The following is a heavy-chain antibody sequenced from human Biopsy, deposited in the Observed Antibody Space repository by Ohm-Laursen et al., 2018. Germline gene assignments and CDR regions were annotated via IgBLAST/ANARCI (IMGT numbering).Heavy chain of an antibody. CDR1: SYTFTDYN. CDR3: ATKLTGYFHH. V-gene: IGHV1-69*06. J-gene: IGHJ1*01. Sequence: SVKVSCKASSYTFTDYNIHWMRQAPGQGLEWLGGNIPILGTGNYAQKIQDRVTVAADTSTSTATMELRSLRSDDTAVYYCATKLTGYFHHWGQGTLVIVSS. D-gene: IGHD3-9*01. CDR2: NIPILGTG.